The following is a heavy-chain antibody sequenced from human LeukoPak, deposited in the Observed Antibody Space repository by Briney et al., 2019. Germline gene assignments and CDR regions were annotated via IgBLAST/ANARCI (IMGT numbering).Heavy chain of an antibody. CDR1: GYTFTGYY. D-gene: IGHD5-18*01. CDR2: ITKFGST. CDR3: ARDRSGYGNYFDF. J-gene: IGHJ4*02. Sequence: SVKVSCKASGYTFTGYYMHWVRQAPGQGLEWMGAITKFGSTNYAHSFVGRVTMTADEFTSTAYMELTSLKSDDTAVYYCARDRSGYGNYFDFWGQGTLVTVSS. V-gene: IGHV1-69*13.